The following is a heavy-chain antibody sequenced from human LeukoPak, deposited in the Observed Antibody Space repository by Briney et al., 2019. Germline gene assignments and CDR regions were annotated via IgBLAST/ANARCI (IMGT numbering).Heavy chain of an antibody. CDR2: ISSSSSYI. J-gene: IGHJ4*02. D-gene: IGHD1-26*01. CDR1: GFTFSSYN. V-gene: IGHV3-21*01. Sequence: GGSLRLSCAASGFTFSSYNMNWVCQAPGKGLEWVSSISSSSSYIYYADSMKGRFTISRDNAKNSLYLQMNSLRAEDTAIYYCARDLSVGAKPDLGFDYWGQGTLVTVSS. CDR3: ARDLSVGAKPDLGFDY.